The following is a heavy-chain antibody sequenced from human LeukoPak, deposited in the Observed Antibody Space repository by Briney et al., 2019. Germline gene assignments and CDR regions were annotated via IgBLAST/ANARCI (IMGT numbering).Heavy chain of an antibody. Sequence: GGSLRLSCAASGFTFDDYAMHWVRQAPGKGLEWVSGISWNSGSIGYADSVKGRFTISRDNAKNSLYLQMNSLRAEDMALYYCAKDINSVVGDALDIWGQGTMVTVSS. CDR3: AKDINSVVGDALDI. CDR1: GFTFDDYA. CDR2: ISWNSGSI. D-gene: IGHD2-15*01. J-gene: IGHJ3*02. V-gene: IGHV3-9*03.